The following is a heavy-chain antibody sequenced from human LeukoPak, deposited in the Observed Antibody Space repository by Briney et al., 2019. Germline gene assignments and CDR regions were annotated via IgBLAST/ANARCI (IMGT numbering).Heavy chain of an antibody. D-gene: IGHD2-2*03. V-gene: IGHV4-39*07. CDR3: ARGDSRTGYCSSTSCYYYYYYGMDV. CDR1: GGSISSSSYY. Sequence: PSETLSLTCTVSGGSISSSSYYWGWIRQPPGKGLEWIGEINHSGSTNYNPSLKSRVTISVDTSKNQFSLKLSSVTAADTAVYYCARGDSRTGYCSSTSCYYYYYYGMDVWGQGTTVTVSS. J-gene: IGHJ6*02. CDR2: INHSGST.